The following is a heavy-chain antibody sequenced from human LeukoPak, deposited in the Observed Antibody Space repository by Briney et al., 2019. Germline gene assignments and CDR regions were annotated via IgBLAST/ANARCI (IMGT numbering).Heavy chain of an antibody. CDR1: GGSFSGYY. Sequence: PSETLSLTCAVYGGSFSGYYWSWIRQPPGKGLEWIGEINHSGSTNYNPSLKSRVTISVDTSKNQFSLKLSSVTAADTAVYYCARTLRGYYYYYYYMDVWGKGTTVTVSS. CDR2: INHSGST. J-gene: IGHJ6*03. D-gene: IGHD3-10*01. CDR3: ARTLRGYYYYYYYMDV. V-gene: IGHV4-34*01.